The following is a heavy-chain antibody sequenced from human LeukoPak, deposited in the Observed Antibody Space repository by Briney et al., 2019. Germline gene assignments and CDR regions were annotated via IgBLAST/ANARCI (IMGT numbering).Heavy chain of an antibody. D-gene: IGHD6-19*01. CDR3: ATSQSSVAGIVGD. CDR2: ISGSGRNK. CDR1: GLTFSDYF. V-gene: IGHV3-11*04. Sequence: GGSLRLSCAVSGLTFSDYFMTWIRQAPGKGLEWVSYISGSGRNKYYADSVKGRFTISRDNAKNSLYLQMNSLRVEDTAVYYCATSQSSVAGIVGDWGQGTLVTVSS. J-gene: IGHJ4*02.